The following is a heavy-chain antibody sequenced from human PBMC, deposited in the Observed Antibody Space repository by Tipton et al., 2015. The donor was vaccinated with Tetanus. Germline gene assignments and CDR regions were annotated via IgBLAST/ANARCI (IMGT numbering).Heavy chain of an antibody. V-gene: IGHV4-61*01. CDR2: MFYGGSP. J-gene: IGHJ4*02. CDR1: GGSVSSGSYY. CDR3: ARSFFDGSGYKIDN. Sequence: TLSLTCTVSGGSVSSGSYYWSWIRQRPGKGLEWIGYMFYGGSPKYNPSLKSRVTISTVGSKNHVSLRLTSVTAADTAVVFCARSFFDGSGYKIDNWGQGTLVTVSS. D-gene: IGHD3-22*01.